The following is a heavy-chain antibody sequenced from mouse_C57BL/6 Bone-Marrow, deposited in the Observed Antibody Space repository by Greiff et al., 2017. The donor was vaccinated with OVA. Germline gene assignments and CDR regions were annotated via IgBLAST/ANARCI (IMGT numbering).Heavy chain of an antibody. Sequence: QVQLQQPGAELVKPGASVKVSCKASGYTFTSYWMHWVKQRPGQGLAWIGRIHPSDSDTNYNQKFKCKATLTVVKSSSTAYMRLSSLTSEDSAVYDCEIWGDGNYAIFAYWGQGNLVTVSA. CDR1: GYTFTSYW. CDR2: IHPSDSDT. J-gene: IGHJ3*01. CDR3: EIWGDGNYAIFAY. V-gene: IGHV1-74*01. D-gene: IGHD2-1*01.